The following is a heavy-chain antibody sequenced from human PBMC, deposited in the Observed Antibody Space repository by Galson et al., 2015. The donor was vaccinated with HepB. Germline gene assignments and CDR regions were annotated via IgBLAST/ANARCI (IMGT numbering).Heavy chain of an antibody. J-gene: IGHJ5*02. Sequence: SVKVSCKASGYTFTSYAMHWVRQAPGQRLEWMGWINAGNGNTKYSQKFQGRVTITRDTSASTAYMELSSLRSEDTAVYYCARDRRHRITMVRGVMGWFDPWGQGTLVTVSS. V-gene: IGHV1-3*01. CDR3: ARDRRHRITMVRGVMGWFDP. CDR1: GYTFTSYA. D-gene: IGHD3-10*01. CDR2: INAGNGNT.